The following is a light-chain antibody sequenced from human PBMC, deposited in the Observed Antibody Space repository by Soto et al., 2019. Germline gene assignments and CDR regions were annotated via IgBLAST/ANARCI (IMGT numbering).Light chain of an antibody. CDR3: QVWDTSLYVV. CDR1: NAGGKA. V-gene: IGLV3-21*04. Sequence: SYELTQPPSVSVAPGETARITCGGNNAGGKAVHWYQQKPGQAPVLVIYYDSDRPSGIPERFSGSNSGNTATLTISRVEAGDEADYYCQVWDTSLYVVFGGGTKVTVL. CDR2: YDS. J-gene: IGLJ2*01.